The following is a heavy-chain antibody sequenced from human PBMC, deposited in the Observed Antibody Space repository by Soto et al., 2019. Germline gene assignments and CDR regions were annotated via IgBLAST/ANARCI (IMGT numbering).Heavy chain of an antibody. J-gene: IGHJ6*04. V-gene: IGHV3-74*01. CDR2: IIRDGSST. D-gene: IGHD3-10*01. Sequence: EVQLVESGGGLVQPGGSLRLSCAASGFTFSSYWMHWVRQDPGKGLVWISRIIRDGSSTNYADSVKGRFTISRDNAKNTLYLEINSLRADDTAVYFCGRGGSGIYGMDIWGKGTTVTVSS. CDR3: GRGGSGIYGMDI. CDR1: GFTFSSYW.